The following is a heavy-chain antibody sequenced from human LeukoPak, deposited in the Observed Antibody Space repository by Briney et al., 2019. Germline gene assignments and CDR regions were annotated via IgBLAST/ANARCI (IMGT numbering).Heavy chain of an antibody. Sequence: PSETLSLTCSVSGGSISSYYWSWIRQPAGKGLEWIGRIYTSGSTNYNPSLKSRVTMSVDTSKNQFSLKLSSVTAADTAVYYCARGARAARPGGIFGYWGQGTLVTVSS. J-gene: IGHJ4*02. D-gene: IGHD6-6*01. V-gene: IGHV4-4*07. CDR1: GGSISSYY. CDR2: IYTSGST. CDR3: ARGARAARPGGIFGY.